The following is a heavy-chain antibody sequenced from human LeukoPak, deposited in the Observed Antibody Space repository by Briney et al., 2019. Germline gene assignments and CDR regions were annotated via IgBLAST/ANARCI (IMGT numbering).Heavy chain of an antibody. CDR3: ARQDCSGGSCLSYYGMDV. CDR1: GYSFTSYW. V-gene: IGHV5-51*01. D-gene: IGHD2-15*01. Sequence: GESLKISCKGSGYSFTSYWIGWVRQMPGKGLEWMGIIYPGDSDTRYSPSFQGQVTNSADKSISTAYLQWSSLKASDTAMYYCARQDCSGGSCLSYYGMDVWGQGTTVAVSS. CDR2: IYPGDSDT. J-gene: IGHJ6*02.